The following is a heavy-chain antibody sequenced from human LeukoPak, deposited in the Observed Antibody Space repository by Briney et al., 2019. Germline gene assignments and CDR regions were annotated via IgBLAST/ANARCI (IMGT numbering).Heavy chain of an antibody. D-gene: IGHD3-22*01. V-gene: IGHV3-21*01. Sequence: PGGSLRLSCAASGFTFSSYRMNWVRQAPGKGLEWVSSISSSSSYIYYADSVKGRFTISRDNAKNSLYLQMNSLRAEDTAVYYCARDSDYYYDSSGYYHYWGQGTLVTVSS. J-gene: IGHJ4*02. CDR3: ARDSDYYYDSSGYYHY. CDR1: GFTFSSYR. CDR2: ISSSSSYI.